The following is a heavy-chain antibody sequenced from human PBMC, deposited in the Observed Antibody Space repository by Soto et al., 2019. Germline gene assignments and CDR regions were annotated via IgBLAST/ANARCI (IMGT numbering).Heavy chain of an antibody. CDR3: ASCTNGACFLYGMDV. D-gene: IGHD2-8*01. Sequence: GASVKVSCKTSGCTFTDHYMHWVRQAPGQGLEWMGWINPNSGGTNYAQKFQGRVTMTRDTSISTAYMELSRLRSDDTAIYYCASCTNGACFLYGMDVWGQGTTVTVSS. J-gene: IGHJ6*02. CDR2: INPNSGGT. V-gene: IGHV1-2*02. CDR1: GCTFTDHY.